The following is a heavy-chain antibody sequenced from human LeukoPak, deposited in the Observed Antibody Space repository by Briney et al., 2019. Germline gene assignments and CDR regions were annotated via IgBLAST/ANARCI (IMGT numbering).Heavy chain of an antibody. CDR3: ARSGLGDYAPFDP. J-gene: IGHJ5*02. CDR2: IYYSGST. Sequence: SETLSLTCTVSGGSISSYYWSWIRQPPGKGLEWIGYIYYSGSTNYNPSLKSRVTISVDTSKNQFSLKLSSVTAADTAVYYCARSGLGDYAPFDPWGQGTLVTVSS. D-gene: IGHD3-16*01. V-gene: IGHV4-59*08. CDR1: GGSISSYY.